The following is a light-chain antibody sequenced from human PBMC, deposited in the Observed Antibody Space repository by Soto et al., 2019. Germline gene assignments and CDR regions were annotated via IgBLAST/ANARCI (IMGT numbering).Light chain of an antibody. Sequence: EVVLAQSPGTLSLSPGERAALSCRASQRLSSRFLAWYQQKPGRAPRVLIYDASTRATGILDRFSGSGSGTDFTLTIIRLEPEDFAVYYCQQYGGSPVTFGQGTRLEIK. CDR2: DAS. V-gene: IGKV3-20*01. J-gene: IGKJ5*01. CDR3: QQYGGSPVT. CDR1: QRLSSRF.